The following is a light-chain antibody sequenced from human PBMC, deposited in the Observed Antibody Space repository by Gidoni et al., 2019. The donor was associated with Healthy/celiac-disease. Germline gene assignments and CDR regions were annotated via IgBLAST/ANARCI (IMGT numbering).Light chain of an antibody. V-gene: IGKV1-33*01. J-gene: IGKJ1*01. Sequence: IQMTQSPSSLSASVGDRVTITCQASQDISNYLNWYQQKPGKAPKLLIYDASNLETGVPSRFSGSGSGTDFTFTIRSLQPEDIATYYCKQYDNIRPTLGQGTKVEIK. CDR2: DAS. CDR3: KQYDNIRPT. CDR1: QDISNY.